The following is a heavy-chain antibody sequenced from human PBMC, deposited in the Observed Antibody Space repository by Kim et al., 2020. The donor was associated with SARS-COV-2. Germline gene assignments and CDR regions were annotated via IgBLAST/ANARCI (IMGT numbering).Heavy chain of an antibody. V-gene: IGHV3-33*01. Sequence: GGSLRLSCAASGFTFSSYGMHWVRQAPGKGLEWVAVIWYDGSNKYYADSVKGRFTISRDNSKNTLYLQMNSLRAEDTAVYYCARDIRHYGSGSSNGIDYWGQGTLVTVSS. CDR1: GFTFSSYG. CDR3: ARDIRHYGSGSSNGIDY. CDR2: IWYDGSNK. D-gene: IGHD3-10*01. J-gene: IGHJ4*02.